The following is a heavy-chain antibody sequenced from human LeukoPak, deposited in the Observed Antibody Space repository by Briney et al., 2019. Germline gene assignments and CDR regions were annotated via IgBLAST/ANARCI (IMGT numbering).Heavy chain of an antibody. CDR3: ARDDPLRYFDWLLIY. CDR1: GFTFSSYA. Sequence: GSLRLSCAASGFTFSSYAMHWVRQAPGKGLEWVAVISYDGSNKYYADSVKGRFTISRDNSKNTLYLQMNSLRAEDTAVYYCARDDPLRYFDWLLIYWGQRTLVTVSS. V-gene: IGHV3-30-3*01. J-gene: IGHJ4*02. CDR2: ISYDGSNK. D-gene: IGHD3-9*01.